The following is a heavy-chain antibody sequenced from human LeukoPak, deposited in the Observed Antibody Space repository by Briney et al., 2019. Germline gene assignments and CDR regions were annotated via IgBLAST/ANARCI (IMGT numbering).Heavy chain of an antibody. CDR2: INHSGST. V-gene: IGHV4-34*01. Sequence: SETLSLTCAVYGGSFSGYYWSWIRQPPGKWLEWIGEINHSGSTNYNPSLKSRVTISVDTSKNQFSLKLSSVTAADTAVYYCARLDGYYGSGSYAWGQGTLVTVSS. CDR3: ARLDGYYGSGSYA. J-gene: IGHJ5*02. D-gene: IGHD3-10*01. CDR1: GGSFSGYY.